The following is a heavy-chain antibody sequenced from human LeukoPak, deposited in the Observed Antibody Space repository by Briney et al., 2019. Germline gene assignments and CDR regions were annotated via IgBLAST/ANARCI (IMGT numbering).Heavy chain of an antibody. Sequence: SETLSLTCTVSGGSISSSSYYWGWIRQPPGKGLEWIGSIYYSGSTYYNPSLKSRVTISVDTSKNRFSLKLSSVTAADTAVYYCARFFVSGIYYYYYMDVWGKGTTVTVSS. J-gene: IGHJ6*03. D-gene: IGHD3-3*01. V-gene: IGHV4-39*01. CDR2: IYYSGST. CDR1: GGSISSSSYY. CDR3: ARFFVSGIYYYYYMDV.